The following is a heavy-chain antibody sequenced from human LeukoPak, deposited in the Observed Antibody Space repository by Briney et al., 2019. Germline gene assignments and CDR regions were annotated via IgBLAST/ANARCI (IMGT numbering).Heavy chain of an antibody. CDR1: GGSFSGYY. V-gene: IGHV4-34*01. Sequence: SETLSLTCAVYGGSFSGYYWSWIRQPPGKGPEWIGEINHSGSTNYNPSLKSRVTISVDTSKNQFSLKLSSVTAADTAVYYCARVTAPQSIVGATIDYWGQGTLVTVSS. CDR2: INHSGST. CDR3: ARVTAPQSIVGATIDY. D-gene: IGHD1-26*01. J-gene: IGHJ4*02.